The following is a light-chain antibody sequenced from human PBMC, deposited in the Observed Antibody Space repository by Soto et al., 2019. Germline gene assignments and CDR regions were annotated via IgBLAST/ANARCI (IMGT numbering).Light chain of an antibody. V-gene: IGLV2-23*01. CDR3: CSYAGSSIWV. J-gene: IGLJ3*02. CDR1: SSDVGSYNL. Sequence: QSALTQPASVSGSPGQSITISCTGTSSDVGSYNLVSWYQQHPGKAPKLMIYEASKRPSGDSNRFSGSKSGNTASLTISGLQAEDEADYYRCSYAGSSIWVFGGGTKLTVL. CDR2: EAS.